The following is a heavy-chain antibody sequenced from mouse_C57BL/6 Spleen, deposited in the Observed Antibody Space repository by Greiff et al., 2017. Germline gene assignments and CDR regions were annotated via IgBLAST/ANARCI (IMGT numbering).Heavy chain of an antibody. V-gene: IGHV5-16*01. CDR3: ARDYGSSHWYFDV. CDR1: GFTFSDYY. D-gene: IGHD1-1*01. Sequence: DVKLVESEGGLVQPGSSMKLSCTASGFTFSDYYMAWVRQVPETGLEWVANINYDGSSTYYLDSLKSRFIISRDNAKNILYLQMSSLKSEDTATYYCARDYGSSHWYFDVWGTGTTVTVSS. J-gene: IGHJ1*03. CDR2: INYDGSST.